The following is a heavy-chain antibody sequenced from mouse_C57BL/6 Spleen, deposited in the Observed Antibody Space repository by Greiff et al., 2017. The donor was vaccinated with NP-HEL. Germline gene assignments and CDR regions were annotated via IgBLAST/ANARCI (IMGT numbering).Heavy chain of an antibody. CDR2: ISSGSSTI. J-gene: IGHJ3*01. V-gene: IGHV5-17*01. Sequence: VQGVASGGCLVQPGGSLPLSCAASGFTFSDSGMHWVRQAPEQGLEWVAYISSGSSTIYYADTVKGRFTISRDNAKNTLFLQMTSLRSEDTAMYYCAEIYYDYEDWFAYWGQGTLVTVSA. CDR1: GFTFSDSG. CDR3: AEIYYDYEDWFAY. D-gene: IGHD2-4*01.